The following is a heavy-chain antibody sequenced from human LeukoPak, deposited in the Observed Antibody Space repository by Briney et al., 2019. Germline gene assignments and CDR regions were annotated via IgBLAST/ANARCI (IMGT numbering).Heavy chain of an antibody. D-gene: IGHD5-24*01. CDR2: IRSSGSI. CDR3: ARMATIRGDGYHFDF. V-gene: IGHV4-59*01. J-gene: IGHJ4*02. Sequence: SETLSLTCSVSGDSISGYYWNWIRQSPEKGLGWIAYIRSSGSINYNPSLRSRATISLDTSKNQFSLRLTSVTAADTAVYYCARMATIRGDGYHFDFWGQGTLVTVSS. CDR1: GDSISGYY.